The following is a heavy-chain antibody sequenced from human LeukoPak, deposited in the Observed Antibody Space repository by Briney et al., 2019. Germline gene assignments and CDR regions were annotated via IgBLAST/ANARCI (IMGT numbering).Heavy chain of an antibody. J-gene: IGHJ6*03. CDR2: ISRSGGTT. D-gene: IGHD3-10*01. CDR1: GFTFSGYD. V-gene: IGHV3-23*01. Sequence: GGSLRLSCAASGFTFSGYDMTWVRQTPGKGLEWVALISRSGGTTYYADSVKGRFTISRDNSKNTLYLQMNSLRAEDTAEYYCAKRGGTESLYYYYYMDVWGKGTTVTVSS. CDR3: AKRGGTESLYYYYYMDV.